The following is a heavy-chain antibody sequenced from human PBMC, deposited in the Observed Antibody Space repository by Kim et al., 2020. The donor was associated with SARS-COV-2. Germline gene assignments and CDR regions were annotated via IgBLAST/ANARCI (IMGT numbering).Heavy chain of an antibody. Sequence: GGSLRLSCAASGFTFSSYAMHWVRQAPGKGLEWVAVISYDGGNKYYADSVKGRFTISRDNSKNTLYLQMNSLRAEDTAVYYCARELSYYGMDVWGQGTTVTVSS. CDR3: ARELSYYGMDV. CDR1: GFTFSSYA. J-gene: IGHJ6*02. CDR2: ISYDGGNK. V-gene: IGHV3-30-3*01.